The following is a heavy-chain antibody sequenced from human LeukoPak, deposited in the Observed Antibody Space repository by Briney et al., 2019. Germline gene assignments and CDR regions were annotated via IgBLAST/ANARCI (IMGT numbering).Heavy chain of an antibody. V-gene: IGHV3-64*01. J-gene: IGHJ5*02. CDR1: GFVFSNYA. Sequence: GGSLRPSCATSGFVFSNYAMNWVRQAPGKGLEYVSAITGDGSTPYYANSVKGRFTISRDNSRNTLYLQMGSLRSEDMAVYYCARVGFSGYDSWGQGTLVTVSS. D-gene: IGHD5-12*01. CDR3: ARVGFSGYDS. CDR2: ITGDGSTP.